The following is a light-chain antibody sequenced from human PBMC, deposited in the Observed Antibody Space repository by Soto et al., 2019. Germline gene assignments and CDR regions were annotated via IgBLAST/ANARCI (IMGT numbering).Light chain of an antibody. CDR1: QNIHNH. CDR2: DAS. Sequence: TVLSQSPGTLSLSPGERVTLSCRASQNIHNHMSWFLQKPGQAPRLLIYDASNRATGIPARFSGSGSGTDFTLTISSLEPEDFAVYYCQQRSNWLTFGGGTKVDIK. V-gene: IGKV3-11*01. J-gene: IGKJ4*01. CDR3: QQRSNWLT.